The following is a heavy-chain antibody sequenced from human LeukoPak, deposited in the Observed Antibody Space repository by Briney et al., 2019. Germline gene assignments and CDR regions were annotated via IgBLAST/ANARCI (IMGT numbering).Heavy chain of an antibody. Sequence: SETLSLTCTVSGGSISSYYWSWIRQPPGKGLEWIGYIYYSGSTNYNPSLKSRVTMSVDTSKNQFSLKLSSVTAADTAVYYCARTMDYYYYYYMDVWGKGTTVTVSS. J-gene: IGHJ6*03. CDR3: ARTMDYYYYYYMDV. CDR1: GGSISSYY. V-gene: IGHV4-59*12. D-gene: IGHD3-10*01. CDR2: IYYSGST.